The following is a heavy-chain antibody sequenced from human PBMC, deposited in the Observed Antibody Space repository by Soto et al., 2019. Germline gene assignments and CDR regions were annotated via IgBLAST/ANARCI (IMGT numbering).Heavy chain of an antibody. CDR3: AKGILSATFAPYAMDV. J-gene: IGHJ6*02. CDR1: GFPFNNYA. V-gene: IGHV3-30*18. CDR2: ISYDGSNS. Sequence: QVQLVESGGGVVQPGTSLRLSCAASGFPFNNYATHWVRQRPGKGLDWVAVISYDGSNSYYSDSVKGRFTVSRDRSKNTLSLQMNSLRVEDTAVYYCAKGILSATFAPYAMDVWGQGTTVTVSS. D-gene: IGHD3-16*01.